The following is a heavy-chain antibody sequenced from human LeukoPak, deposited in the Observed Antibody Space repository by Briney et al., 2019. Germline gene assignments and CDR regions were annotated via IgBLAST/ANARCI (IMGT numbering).Heavy chain of an antibody. D-gene: IGHD3-22*01. CDR1: GYTFTGYY. CDR2: INPNSGGT. CDR3: ARVGYYYDSSGYYYGY. J-gene: IGHJ4*02. Sequence: ASVKVSCKASGYTFTGYYMHWVRQAPGQGLEWMGWINPNSGGTNYAQTFQGRVTMTRDTSTSTAYMELSRLRSDDTAVYYCARVGYYYDSSGYYYGYWGQGTLVTVSS. V-gene: IGHV1-2*02.